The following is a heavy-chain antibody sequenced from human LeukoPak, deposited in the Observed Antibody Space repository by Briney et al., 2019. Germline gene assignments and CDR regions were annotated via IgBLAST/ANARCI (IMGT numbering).Heavy chain of an antibody. CDR3: ARGFRDSGSYNFDY. Sequence: PSETLSLTCTVSGGSIGSYYWSWIRQPPGKGLEWIRYIYYSGSTNYNPSLKSRVTISVDTSKNQFSLKLSSVTAADTAVYYCARGFRDSGSYNFDYWGQGTLVTVSS. CDR1: GGSIGSYY. CDR2: IYYSGST. V-gene: IGHV4-59*01. J-gene: IGHJ4*02. D-gene: IGHD3-10*01.